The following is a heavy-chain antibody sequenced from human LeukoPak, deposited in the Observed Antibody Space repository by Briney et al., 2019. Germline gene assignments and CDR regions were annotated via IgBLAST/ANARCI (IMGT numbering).Heavy chain of an antibody. CDR2: IGTAGDT. CDR1: GITFSGYD. CDR3: ARGIGNYYDSGASDC. Sequence: GGSLRLSCAASGITFSGYDMHWVRPGTGKGLEWVSGIGTAGDTYYAGSVMGRLTISREEAKNTLYLQMNSLRAGDTAVYYCARGIGNYYDSGASDCWGQGTRVTVSP. V-gene: IGHV3-13*04. J-gene: IGHJ4*02. D-gene: IGHD3-10*01.